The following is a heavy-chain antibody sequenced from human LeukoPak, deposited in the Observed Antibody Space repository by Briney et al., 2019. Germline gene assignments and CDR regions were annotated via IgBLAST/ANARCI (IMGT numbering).Heavy chain of an antibody. CDR2: IYYSGST. J-gene: IGHJ4*02. D-gene: IGHD1-26*01. V-gene: IGHV4-59*08. CDR1: GGSISSYY. CDR3: ARQGWELLRPYFDY. Sequence: KPSETLSFTCTVSGGSISSYYWSWIRQPPGKGLEWIGYIYYSGSTNYNPSLKSRVTISVDTSKNQFSLKLSSVTAADTAVYYCARQGWELLRPYFDYWGQGTLVTVSS.